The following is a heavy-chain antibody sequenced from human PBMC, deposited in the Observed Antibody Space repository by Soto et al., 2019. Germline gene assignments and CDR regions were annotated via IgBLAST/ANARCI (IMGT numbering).Heavy chain of an antibody. V-gene: IGHV3-9*01. CDR1: GFLFEDYA. CDR3: AKDVGSYYYDTSAYHYDY. CDR2: ISWNSGTI. Sequence: PGGSLRLSCVASGFLFEDYAMNWVRQGPGKGLEWVSGISWNSGTIGYADAVKGRFTISRDNAKNSLHLQMNSLRAEDTALYYCAKDVGSYYYDTSAYHYDYWGRGTQVTVSS. J-gene: IGHJ4*02. D-gene: IGHD3-22*01.